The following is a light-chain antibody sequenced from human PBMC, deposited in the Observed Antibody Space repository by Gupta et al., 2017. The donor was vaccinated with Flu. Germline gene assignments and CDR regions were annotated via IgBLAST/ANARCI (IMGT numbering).Light chain of an antibody. CDR1: SSNIGRDY. CDR2: RDN. V-gene: IGLV1-47*01. J-gene: IGLJ3*02. CDR3: ASWDDSLRVLV. Sequence: QSVLTQPPSASGTPGQRVTISCSGSSSNIGRDYVYWYQQFPGKAPKVLIYRDNQRPSGVPDRFSGSKSGTSASLAISGLRSEDEADYYCASWDDSLRVLVFGGGTKLTVL.